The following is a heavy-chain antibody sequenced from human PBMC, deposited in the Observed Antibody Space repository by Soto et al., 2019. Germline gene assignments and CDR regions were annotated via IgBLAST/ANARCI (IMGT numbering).Heavy chain of an antibody. CDR1: GFTVSSNY. V-gene: IGHV3-53*01. J-gene: IGHJ5*02. Sequence: PGGSLRLSCAASGFTVSSNYMSWVRQAPGKGLEWVSVIYSGGSTYYADSVKGRFTISRDNSKNTLYLQMNSLRAEDTAVYYCARGLDFWSGYYDWFDPWGQGTLVTVSS. D-gene: IGHD3-3*01. CDR2: IYSGGST. CDR3: ARGLDFWSGYYDWFDP.